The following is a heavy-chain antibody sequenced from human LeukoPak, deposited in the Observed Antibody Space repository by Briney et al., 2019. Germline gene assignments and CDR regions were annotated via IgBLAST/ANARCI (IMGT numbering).Heavy chain of an antibody. CDR1: GYTFTTYT. D-gene: IGHD5-24*01. CDR2: INAGNGNT. Sequence: ASVKVSCKASGYTFTTYTMHWVRQAPGQRLEWMGWINAGNGNTKYSQKFQGRVTITRDTSASTAYMDLSSLRSEDTAVYYCAREIDRDGYNRFFDYWGQGILVTVSS. J-gene: IGHJ4*02. V-gene: IGHV1-3*01. CDR3: AREIDRDGYNRFFDY.